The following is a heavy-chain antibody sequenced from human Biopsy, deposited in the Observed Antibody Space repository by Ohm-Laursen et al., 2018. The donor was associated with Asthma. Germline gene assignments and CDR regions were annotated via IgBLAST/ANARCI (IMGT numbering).Heavy chain of an antibody. J-gene: IGHJ3*02. CDR2: ISKDASTQ. V-gene: IGHV3-30*01. Sequence: SLRLSCAASGFSFSNFAIHWVRQAPGKGLEWVGVISKDASTQDYADSVKGRFTMARDNSKNTLDLQMDSLREEDTAVYYCVRDGTGDAFDIWGQGTVVSVSS. CDR1: GFSFSNFA. D-gene: IGHD1-1*01. CDR3: VRDGTGDAFDI.